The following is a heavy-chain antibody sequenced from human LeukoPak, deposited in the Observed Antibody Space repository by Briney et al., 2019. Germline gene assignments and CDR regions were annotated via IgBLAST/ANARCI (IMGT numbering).Heavy chain of an antibody. CDR3: ARARDGDPHFDY. CDR1: GYTFTSYG. D-gene: IGHD7-27*01. V-gene: IGHV1-18*01. Sequence: ASVKVSCKASGYTFTSYGIRWVRQAPGQGLEWMGWISAYNGNTNYAQKLQGRVTMTTDTSTSTAYMELRSLRSDDTAVYYCARARDGDPHFDYWGQGTLVTVSS. J-gene: IGHJ4*02. CDR2: ISAYNGNT.